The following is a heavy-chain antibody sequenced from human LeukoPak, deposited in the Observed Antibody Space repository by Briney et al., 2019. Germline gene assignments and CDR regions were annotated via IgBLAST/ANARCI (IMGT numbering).Heavy chain of an antibody. D-gene: IGHD3-16*01. V-gene: IGHV4-34*01. J-gene: IGHJ3*02. CDR3: ASRRVMITFGGVANDAFAI. CDR2: INHSGST. CDR1: GGSFSGYY. Sequence: PSETLSLTCAVYGGSFSGYYWSWIRQPPGKGLEWIGEINHSGSTNYNPSLKSRVTISVDTSKNQFSLKLSSVTAADTAVYYCASRRVMITFGGVANDAFAIWGQGTMVTVSS.